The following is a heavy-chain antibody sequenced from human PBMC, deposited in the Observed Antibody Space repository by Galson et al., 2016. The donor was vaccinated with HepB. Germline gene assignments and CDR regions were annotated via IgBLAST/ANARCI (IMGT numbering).Heavy chain of an antibody. V-gene: IGHV3-30*03. CDR3: ARDAMGRGSGSYSAFDY. J-gene: IGHJ4*02. D-gene: IGHD1-26*01. Sequence: SLRLSCAASGLTFSRFWMTWVRQAPGKGLEWVAAITSAGDKQYYTDSVRGRFTISRDNSNNMMYLQMNSLRPEDTSVYYCARDAMGRGSGSYSAFDYWGQGTLVAVSS. CDR2: ITSAGDKQ. CDR1: GLTFSRFW.